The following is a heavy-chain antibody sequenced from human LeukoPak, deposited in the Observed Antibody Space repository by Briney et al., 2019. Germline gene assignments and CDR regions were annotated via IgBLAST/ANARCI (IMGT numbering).Heavy chain of an antibody. V-gene: IGHV3-15*01. J-gene: IGHJ4*02. CDR2: IKSKTDGGTT. CDR3: TTRPVPAASLLDY. Sequence: PGGSLRLSCAASGFTFSNAWMSWVRQAPGKGVEWGGRIKSKTDGGTTDYAAPVKGRFTISRDDSKNTLYLQMNSLKTEDTAVYYCTTRPVPAASLLDYWGQGTLVTVSS. D-gene: IGHD2-2*01. CDR1: GFTFSNAW.